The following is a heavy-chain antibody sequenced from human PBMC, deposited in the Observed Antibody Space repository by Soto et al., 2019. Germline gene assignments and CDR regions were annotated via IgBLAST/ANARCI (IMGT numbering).Heavy chain of an antibody. Sequence: SETLSLTCTVSGGSISSSSYYWGWIRQPPGKGLEWIGSIYYSGSTYYNPSLKSRVTISVDTSKNQFSLKLSSVTAADTAVYYCARHSPMAHMDVWGKGTTVTVSS. J-gene: IGHJ6*03. CDR2: IYYSGST. CDR1: GGSISSSSYY. V-gene: IGHV4-39*01. D-gene: IGHD3-10*01. CDR3: ARHSPMAHMDV.